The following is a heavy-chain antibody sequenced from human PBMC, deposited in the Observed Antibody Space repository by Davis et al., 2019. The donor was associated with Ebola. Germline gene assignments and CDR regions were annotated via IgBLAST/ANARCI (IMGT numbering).Heavy chain of an antibody. CDR1: GGSISSGDYY. V-gene: IGHV4-30-4*08. J-gene: IGHJ4*02. CDR2: IYYSGST. CDR3: ARGDAPYYDFWSGYYVKGGRIDY. D-gene: IGHD3-3*01. Sequence: PSETLSLTCTVSGGSISSGDYYWSWIRQPPGKGLEWIGYIYYSGSTYYNPSLKNRVTISVDTSKNQFSLKLSSVTAADTAVYYCARGDAPYYDFWSGYYVKGGRIDYWGQGTLVTVSS.